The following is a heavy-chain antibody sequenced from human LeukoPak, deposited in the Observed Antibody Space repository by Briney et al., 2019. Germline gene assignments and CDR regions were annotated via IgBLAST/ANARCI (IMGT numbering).Heavy chain of an antibody. J-gene: IGHJ3*02. CDR1: GYTFTDYG. D-gene: IGHD4-17*01. Sequence: GASVKVSCKTSGYTFTDYGISWVRQAPGQGLEWMGRRNAFNGDTNYAQKLQGRVTMTTDTSTSTAYMELRSLRSDDTAVYYCARSGGWAYGDYDGFIAFDIWGQGTMVTVSS. CDR3: ARSGGWAYGDYDGFIAFDI. V-gene: IGHV1-18*01. CDR2: RNAFNGDT.